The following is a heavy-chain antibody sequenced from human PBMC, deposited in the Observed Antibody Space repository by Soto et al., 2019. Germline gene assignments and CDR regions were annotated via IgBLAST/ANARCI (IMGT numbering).Heavy chain of an antibody. CDR2: VYYSGST. V-gene: IGHV4-59*02. D-gene: IGHD1-26*01. Sequence: PSETLSLTCTVSGGSVSNSYWGWIRQPPGKALEWVAYVYYSGSTNYNPSLGSRVTISVDKSKNQFSLKITSVTGAETAVYYCARGRSQESELLVQYFDYWGQGTLVTVSS. CDR3: ARGRSQESELLVQYFDY. CDR1: GGSVSNSY. J-gene: IGHJ4*02.